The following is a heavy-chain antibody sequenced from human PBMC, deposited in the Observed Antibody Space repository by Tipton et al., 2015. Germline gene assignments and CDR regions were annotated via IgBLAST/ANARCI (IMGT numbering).Heavy chain of an antibody. V-gene: IGHV4-30-2*01. J-gene: IGHJ4*02. CDR1: GGSLSSGGFS. D-gene: IGHD1-7*01. CDR3: VRDRGLAGTTVYDF. CDR2: IYQGGST. Sequence: TLSLTCSVSGGSLSSGGFSWSWIRQPPGKGLEWIGYIYQGGSTYDNPSLKSRVTMSVDRPKNQFSLKLASVTAADTAVYYCVRDRGLAGTTVYDFWGQGIQVTVSS.